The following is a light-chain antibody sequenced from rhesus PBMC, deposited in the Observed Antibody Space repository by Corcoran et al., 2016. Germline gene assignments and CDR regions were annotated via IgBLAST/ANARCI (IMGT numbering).Light chain of an antibody. CDR1: KGISSW. V-gene: IGKV1-21*01. CDR2: KAS. Sequence: EIQMTQTPSSLSASVGDKFTITCRASKGISSWFAWYQQKPGKAPKLLYYKASRLQNGVPSRFSGCGSRTNFTIIISILQPEDFAPYYCPQHDKSPPTFGQGTKVEIK. CDR3: PQHDKSPPT. J-gene: IGKJ1*01.